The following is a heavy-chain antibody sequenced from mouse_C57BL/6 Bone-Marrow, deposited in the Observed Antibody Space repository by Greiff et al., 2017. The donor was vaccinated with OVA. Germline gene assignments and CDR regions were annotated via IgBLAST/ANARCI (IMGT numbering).Heavy chain of an antibody. V-gene: IGHV1-50*01. CDR2: IDPSDSYT. D-gene: IGHD2-2*01. J-gene: IGHJ2*01. Sequence: VQLQQSGAELVKPGASVKLSCKASGYTFTSYWMQWVKQRPGQGLEWIGEIDPSDSYTNYNQKFKGKATLTVDTSSSTAYMQLSSLTSEDSAVYYCAGVTTGYWGQGTTLTVSS. CDR1: GYTFTSYW. CDR3: AGVTTGY.